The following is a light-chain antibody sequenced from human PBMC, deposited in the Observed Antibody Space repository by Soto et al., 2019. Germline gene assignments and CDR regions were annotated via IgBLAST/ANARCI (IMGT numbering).Light chain of an antibody. V-gene: IGLV2-8*01. CDR2: DVN. Sequence: QSALTQPPSASGSPGQSVTISCTGTSSDVGGYNFVSWYQQHPGKAPKVMIYDVNNRPSGVPDRFSGSKSGNTASLTVSRLQAEDEAAYYCSSHAGSDNPFVFGTGTKLTVL. CDR3: SSHAGSDNPFV. J-gene: IGLJ1*01. CDR1: SSDVGGYNF.